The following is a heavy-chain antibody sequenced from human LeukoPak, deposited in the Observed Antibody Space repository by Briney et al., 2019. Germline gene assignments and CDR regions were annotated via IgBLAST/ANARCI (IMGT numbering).Heavy chain of an antibody. V-gene: IGHV1-8*01. CDR2: MNPNSGNT. J-gene: IGHJ4*02. D-gene: IGHD5-12*01. CDR1: GYTFTSYD. CDR3: ATGPQYSGYVEDY. Sequence: ASVKVSCKVSGYTFTSYDINWVRQATGQGLEWMGWMNPNSGNTGYAQKFQGRVTMTEDTSTDTAYMELSSLRSEDTAVYYCATGPQYSGYVEDYWGQGTLVTVSS.